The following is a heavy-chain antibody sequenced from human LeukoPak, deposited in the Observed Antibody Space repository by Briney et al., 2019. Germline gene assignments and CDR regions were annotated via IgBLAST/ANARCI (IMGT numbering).Heavy chain of an antibody. CDR2: ISGYSGNT. D-gene: IGHD3-22*01. V-gene: IGHV1-18*01. Sequence: ASVKVSCKASGYTFTSYDIMWVRQAPGQGLEWMGWISGYSGNTNYAQNLRGRVTMTTDTSTNTAYMELRSLSSDDTAVYYCARDPPAVVTGDYWGPGALVTVSS. CDR1: GYTFTSYD. J-gene: IGHJ4*02. CDR3: ARDPPAVVTGDY.